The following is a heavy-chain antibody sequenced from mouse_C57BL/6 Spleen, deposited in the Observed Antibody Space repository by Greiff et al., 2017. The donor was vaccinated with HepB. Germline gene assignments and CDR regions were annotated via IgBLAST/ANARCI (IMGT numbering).Heavy chain of an antibody. CDR2: INPSTGGT. CDR3: ARRAVATSAMDY. D-gene: IGHD1-1*01. Sequence: EVQLQQSGPELVKPGASVKISCKASGYSFTGYYMNWVKQSPEKSLEWIGEINPSTGGTTYNQKFKAKATLTVDKSSSTAYMQLKSLTSEDSAVYYCARRAVATSAMDYWGQGTSVTVSS. J-gene: IGHJ4*01. CDR1: GYSFTGYY. V-gene: IGHV1-42*01.